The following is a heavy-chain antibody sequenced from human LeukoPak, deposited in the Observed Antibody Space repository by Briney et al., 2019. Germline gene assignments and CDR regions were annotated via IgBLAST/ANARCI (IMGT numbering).Heavy chain of an antibody. CDR2: IYYSGST. V-gene: IGHV4-39*01. CDR3: ARHAAYCGGDCSPYYFDY. CDR1: GGSISSSGYY. J-gene: IGHJ4*02. Sequence: SETLSLTCTVSGGSISSSGYYWGWIRQPPGKGLEWIGSIYYSGSTYYNPSLKSRVTISVDTSKNQFSLKLSSVTAADTAVYYCARHAAYCGGDCSPYYFDYWGQGTLVTVSS. D-gene: IGHD2-21*02.